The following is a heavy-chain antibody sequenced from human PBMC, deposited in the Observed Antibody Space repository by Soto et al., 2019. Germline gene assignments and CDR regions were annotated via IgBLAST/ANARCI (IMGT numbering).Heavy chain of an antibody. J-gene: IGHJ6*03. Sequence: PSETLSLTCTVSGGSISSYYWSWIRQPPGKGLEWIGYIYYSGSTNYNPSLKSRVTISVDTSKNQFSLKLSSVTAADTAVYYCARDNPSYGDYSDGGNVYGTNSYYYMDVWCKGTAVTVSS. V-gene: IGHV4-59*01. CDR1: GGSISSYY. CDR2: IYYSGST. D-gene: IGHD4-17*01. CDR3: ARDNPSYGDYSDGGNVYGTNSYYYMDV.